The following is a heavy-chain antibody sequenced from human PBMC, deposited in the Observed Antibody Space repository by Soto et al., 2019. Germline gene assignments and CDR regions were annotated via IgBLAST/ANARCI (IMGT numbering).Heavy chain of an antibody. J-gene: IGHJ6*02. Sequence: GGSLRLSCAASGFTFSSYGMHWVRQAPGKGLEWVAGISYDGSSKYYADSVKGRFTISRDNSKNTLYLQMNSLRAEDTAVYYCAKDRSRSSSYYYYGMDVWGQGTPVTVSS. CDR1: GFTFSSYG. V-gene: IGHV3-30*18. CDR3: AKDRSRSSSYYYYGMDV. D-gene: IGHD6-6*01. CDR2: ISYDGSSK.